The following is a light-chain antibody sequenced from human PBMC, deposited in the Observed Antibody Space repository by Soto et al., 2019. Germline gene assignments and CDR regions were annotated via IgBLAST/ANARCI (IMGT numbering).Light chain of an antibody. J-gene: IGKJ2*01. CDR2: AAS. CDR1: QSISSY. CDR3: QQSYSTPYT. Sequence: DIPMTQSPSSLSASVGDRVTTTCRASQSISSYLNWYQQKPGKAPKLLIYAASSLQSGVPSRFSGSGSWTDFTLTISSLQPEDFATYYCQQSYSTPYTFGQGTKLEIK. V-gene: IGKV1-39*01.